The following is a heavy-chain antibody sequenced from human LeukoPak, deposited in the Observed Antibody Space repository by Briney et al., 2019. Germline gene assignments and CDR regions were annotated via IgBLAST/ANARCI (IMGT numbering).Heavy chain of an antibody. J-gene: IGHJ5*02. Sequence: SLKISCKASGGNFSSYAISWVRQAPGHGLEWMGRIIPILGIANYAQKFQGRVTITADKSTSTAYMELSGLRSEDTAVYYCAREECSSTSCYLNWFDPWGQGTLVTVSS. CDR2: IIPILGIA. CDR3: AREECSSTSCYLNWFDP. V-gene: IGHV1-69*04. CDR1: GGNFSSYA. D-gene: IGHD2-2*01.